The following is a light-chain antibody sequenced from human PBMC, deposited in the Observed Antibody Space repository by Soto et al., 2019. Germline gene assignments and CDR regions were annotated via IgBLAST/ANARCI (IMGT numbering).Light chain of an antibody. J-gene: IGLJ2*01. CDR2: RNH. V-gene: IGLV1-47*01. CDR1: SSNIGSNY. CDR3: AAWDDSLSVLI. Sequence: QSVVTQPPSASGTPGQRVTISCSGSSSNIGSNYVYWYQQFPGTAPQLLIYRNHQRPSGVPDRFSGSKSGTSASLAISGLRSEDEADYYCAAWDDSLSVLIFGGGTKVTVL.